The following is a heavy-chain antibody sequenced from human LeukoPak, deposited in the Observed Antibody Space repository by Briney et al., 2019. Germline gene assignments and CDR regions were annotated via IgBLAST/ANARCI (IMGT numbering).Heavy chain of an antibody. CDR1: GFTFSSYS. CDR3: ARGIYDSSGCYFDY. D-gene: IGHD3-22*01. CDR2: ISSSSSYI. Sequence: PGGSLRLSCAASGFTFSSYSMNWVRQAPGKGLEWVSSISSSSSYIYYADSVKGRFTISRDNAKNSLYLQMNSLRAEDTAVYYCARGIYDSSGCYFDYWGQGTLVTVSS. V-gene: IGHV3-21*01. J-gene: IGHJ4*02.